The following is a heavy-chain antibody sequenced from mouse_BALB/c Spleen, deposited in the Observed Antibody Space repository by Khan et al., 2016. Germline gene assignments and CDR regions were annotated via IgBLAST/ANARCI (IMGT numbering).Heavy chain of an antibody. Sequence: RQESGPGLVKPSQSLSLTCIVTGYSITSDYAWNWIRQFPGNKLEWMGHISYSGSTRYYPSLKSRISITRDTSKNQFFIQLNSVTTEDTATYYCARSPTAYYAMDYWGQGTSVTVSS. CDR1: GYSITSDYA. CDR2: ISYSGST. J-gene: IGHJ4*01. D-gene: IGHD1-2*01. V-gene: IGHV3-2*02. CDR3: ARSPTAYYAMDY.